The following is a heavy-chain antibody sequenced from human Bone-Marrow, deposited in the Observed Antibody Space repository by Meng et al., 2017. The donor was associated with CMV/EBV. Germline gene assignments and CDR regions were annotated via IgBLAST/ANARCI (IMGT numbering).Heavy chain of an antibody. J-gene: IGHJ4*02. Sequence: QVQQQQWGAGLLKPSETLSLTCAVYGGSFSGYYWSWIRQPPGKGLEWIGEINHSGSTNYNPSLKSRVTISVDTSKNQFSLKLSSVTAADTAVYYCARKSTYSSSWYVSKWGQGTLVTVSS. CDR1: GGSFSGYY. CDR2: INHSGST. V-gene: IGHV4-34*01. D-gene: IGHD6-13*01. CDR3: ARKSTYSSSWYVSK.